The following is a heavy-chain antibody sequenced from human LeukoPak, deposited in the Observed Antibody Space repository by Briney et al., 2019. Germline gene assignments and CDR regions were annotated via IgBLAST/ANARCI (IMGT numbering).Heavy chain of an antibody. CDR2: TYYSGST. Sequence: SETLSLTCTVSGGSIRSGGYYWSWIRQHPGKGLEWIGYTYYSGSTYYNPSLKSRVTISVDTSKNQFSLKLSSVTAADTAVYYCARAYGSGRDHFDYWGQGTLVTVSS. J-gene: IGHJ4*02. CDR1: GGSIRSGGYY. CDR3: ARAYGSGRDHFDY. V-gene: IGHV4-31*03. D-gene: IGHD3-10*01.